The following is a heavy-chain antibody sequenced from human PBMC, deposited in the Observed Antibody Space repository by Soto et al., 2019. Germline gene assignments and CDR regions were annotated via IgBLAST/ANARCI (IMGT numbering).Heavy chain of an antibody. V-gene: IGHV3-15*07. Sequence: EVQLVESGGGLVKPGGSLRLSCAASGFTFSNAWMNWVRQAPGKGLEWVGRIKSKTDGGTTDYAAPVKDRFTISRDDSKNTLYLQMNSLKTEDTAVYYCTTQAWIQLWALDYWGQGTLVTVSS. J-gene: IGHJ4*02. CDR2: IKSKTDGGTT. CDR1: GFTFSNAW. CDR3: TTQAWIQLWALDY. D-gene: IGHD5-18*01.